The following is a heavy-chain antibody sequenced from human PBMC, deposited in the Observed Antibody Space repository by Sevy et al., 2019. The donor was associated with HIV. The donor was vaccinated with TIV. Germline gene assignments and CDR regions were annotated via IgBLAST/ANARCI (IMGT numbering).Heavy chain of an antibody. CDR1: GFSFSRYA. Sequence: GGSLRLSCAASGFSFSRYAMSWVRQAPAGKGLEWVSAISGSGGSTYVANFVKGRFTISRANSKKTLYLQMNSLRAEDTAVYYCARESGIAVAGTGSSFDYWGQGTLVTVSS. J-gene: IGHJ4*02. CDR3: ARESGIAVAGTGSSFDY. V-gene: IGHV3-23*01. CDR2: ISGSGGST. D-gene: IGHD6-19*01.